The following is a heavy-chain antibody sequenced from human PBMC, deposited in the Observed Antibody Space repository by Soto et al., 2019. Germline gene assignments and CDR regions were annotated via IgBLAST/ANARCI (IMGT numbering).Heavy chain of an antibody. J-gene: IGHJ4*02. Sequence: SETLSLTCTVSGGSISSYYWSWIRQPPGKGLEWIAYIYYSGSTEYNPSLKSRVTISVDTSKNQFSLKLSSVTAADTAVYYCARYYYDSSGYIDFWGQGTLVTVSS. CDR1: GGSISSYY. V-gene: IGHV4-59*08. D-gene: IGHD3-22*01. CDR2: IYYSGST. CDR3: ARYYYDSSGYIDF.